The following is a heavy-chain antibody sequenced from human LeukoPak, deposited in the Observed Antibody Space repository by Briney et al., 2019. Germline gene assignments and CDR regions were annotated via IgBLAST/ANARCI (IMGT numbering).Heavy chain of an antibody. Sequence: SETLSLTCTVSGVSISTYSWSWIRQSPGKALEWIGYIYYSGTTNYNPSLKSRLTISVDTSKNQFSLKLSSVTAADTAVYYCAGDSSGWSGWFDPWGQGTPVTVSS. D-gene: IGHD6-19*01. CDR2: IYYSGTT. CDR1: GVSISTYS. J-gene: IGHJ5*02. V-gene: IGHV4-59*01. CDR3: AGDSSGWSGWFDP.